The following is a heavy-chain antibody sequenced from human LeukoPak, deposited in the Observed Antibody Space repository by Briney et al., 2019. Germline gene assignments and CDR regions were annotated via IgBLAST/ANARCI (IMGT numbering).Heavy chain of an antibody. CDR2: ISSSSSYI. Sequence: GGSLRLSCAASGFTFSSYSMNWVRQAPGKGLEWVSSISSSSSYIYYADSVKGRFTISRDNAKNSLYLQMNSLRAEDTAVYYYARDGDCSGGSCYWNYYYYGMDVWGQGTTVTVSS. V-gene: IGHV3-21*01. J-gene: IGHJ6*02. D-gene: IGHD2-15*01. CDR3: ARDGDCSGGSCYWNYYYYGMDV. CDR1: GFTFSSYS.